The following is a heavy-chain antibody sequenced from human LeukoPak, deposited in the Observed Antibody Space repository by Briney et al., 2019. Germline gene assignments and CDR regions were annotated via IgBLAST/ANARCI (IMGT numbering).Heavy chain of an antibody. V-gene: IGHV1-46*01. Sequence: ASVKVSCKASGYTFTSYYMHWVRQAPGQGLEWMGIINPSGGSTSYAQKFQGRVTMTRDMSTSTVYMELSSLRSEDTAVYYCSRDSPLWFGELSVWGKGTTVTVSS. CDR1: GYTFTSYY. J-gene: IGHJ6*04. CDR3: SRDSPLWFGELSV. CDR2: INPSGGST. D-gene: IGHD3-10*01.